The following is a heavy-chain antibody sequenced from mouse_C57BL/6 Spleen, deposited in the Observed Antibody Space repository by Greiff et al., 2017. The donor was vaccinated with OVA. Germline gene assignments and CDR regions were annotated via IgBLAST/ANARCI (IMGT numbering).Heavy chain of an antibody. D-gene: IGHD2-10*01. CDR3: ARDEAYYGNYGGWFAY. Sequence: DVQLQESGPGLVKPSQSLSLTCSVTGYSITSGYYWNWIRQFPGNKLEWMGYISYDGSNNYNPSLKNRISITRDTSKNQFFLKLNSVTTEDTATYYCARDEAYYGNYGGWFAYWGQGTLVTVSA. V-gene: IGHV3-6*01. J-gene: IGHJ3*01. CDR1: GYSITSGYY. CDR2: ISYDGSN.